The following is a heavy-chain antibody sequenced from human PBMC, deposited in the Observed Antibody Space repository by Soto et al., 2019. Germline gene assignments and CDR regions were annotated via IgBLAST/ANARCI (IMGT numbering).Heavy chain of an antibody. V-gene: IGHV4-39*01. Sequence: PSETLSLTCTVSGDSMTISDFLWGWVRQSPGKGLEWIGGIYYSGSAYYNPSLRSRATLSVDTSRNQFFLNVTSVTAADTAVYYCARFYGNAFDVWGRGTVVTVSS. CDR2: IYYSGSA. CDR1: GDSMTISDFL. D-gene: IGHD3-10*01. CDR3: ARFYGNAFDV. J-gene: IGHJ3*01.